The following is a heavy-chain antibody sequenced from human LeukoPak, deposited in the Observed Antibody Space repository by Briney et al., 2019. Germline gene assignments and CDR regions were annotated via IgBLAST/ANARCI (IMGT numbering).Heavy chain of an antibody. D-gene: IGHD2-15*01. J-gene: IGHJ3*02. CDR3: ARDGYCSGGSCSRGDAFDI. Sequence: ASVKVSCKASSYTFTSYGISWVRQAPGQGLEWMGWISAYNGNTNYAQKLQGRVTMTTDTSTSTAYMELRSLRSDDTAVYYCARDGYCSGGSCSRGDAFDIWGQGTMVTVSS. CDR1: SYTFTSYG. V-gene: IGHV1-18*01. CDR2: ISAYNGNT.